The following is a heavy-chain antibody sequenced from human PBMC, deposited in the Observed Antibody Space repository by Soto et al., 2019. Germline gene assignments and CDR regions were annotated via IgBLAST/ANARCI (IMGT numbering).Heavy chain of an antibody. CDR1: GGSISRYY. J-gene: IGHJ4*02. CDR2: IYYSGST. V-gene: IGHV4-59*08. Sequence: SETLSLTCTVSGGSISRYYWSWTRHPPGKGLEWIGYIYYSGSTNYNPSLKSRVTISVDTSKNQFSLKLSSVTAADTAVYYCARNAMYYYDSSGNCTGAYYFVYSGQRTLITVCS. D-gene: IGHD3-22*01. CDR3: ARNAMYYYDSSGNCTGAYYFVY.